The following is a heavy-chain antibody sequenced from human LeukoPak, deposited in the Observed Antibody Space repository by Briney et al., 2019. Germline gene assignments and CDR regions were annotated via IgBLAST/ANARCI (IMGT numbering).Heavy chain of an antibody. CDR1: GGSISSGGYS. Sequence: SETLSLTCAVSGGSISSGGYSWSWIRQPPGKGLEWIGYIYHSGSTYYNPSLKSRVTISVDRSKNQFSLKLSSVTATDTAVYYCARGAIAAKNNWFDPWGQGTLVTVSS. V-gene: IGHV4-30-2*01. CDR3: ARGAIAAKNNWFDP. J-gene: IGHJ5*02. D-gene: IGHD2-15*01. CDR2: IYHSGST.